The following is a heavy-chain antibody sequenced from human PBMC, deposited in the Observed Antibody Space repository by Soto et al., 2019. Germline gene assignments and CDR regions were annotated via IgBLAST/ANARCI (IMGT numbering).Heavy chain of an antibody. J-gene: IGHJ6*04. CDR2: IIPSFGTA. D-gene: IGHD2-8*01. V-gene: IGHV1-69*06. CDR1: GGTFIRSA. Sequence: CSVNGSCAGSGGTFIRSAPGWVRRAPGEGVEWMGGIIPSFGTANYAQKFPGRAPIPPDKSTTTAYMELPSLRSEDTAVYYCASRVNDLVPPAIPEEYYHRMDVWAK. CDR3: ASRVNDLVPPAIPEEYYHRMDV.